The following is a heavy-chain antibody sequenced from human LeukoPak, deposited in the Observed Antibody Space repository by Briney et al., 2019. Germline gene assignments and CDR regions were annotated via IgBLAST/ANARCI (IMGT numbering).Heavy chain of an antibody. J-gene: IGHJ4*02. CDR1: GYTFTSYD. CDR3: ARGQWLVSYYFDY. CDR2: MNPNSGNT. Sequence: GASVKVSCKAPGYTFTSYDINWVRQATGQGLECMGWMNPNSGNTGYAQKFQGRVTMTRNTSISTAYMELSSLRSEDTAVYYCARGQWLVSYYFDYWGQGTLVTVSS. V-gene: IGHV1-8*01. D-gene: IGHD6-19*01.